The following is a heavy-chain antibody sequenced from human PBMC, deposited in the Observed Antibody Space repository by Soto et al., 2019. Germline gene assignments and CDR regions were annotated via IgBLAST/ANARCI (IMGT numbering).Heavy chain of an antibody. CDR1: GFIFREYA. D-gene: IGHD2-8*01. CDR3: AKDSFSRNGIHDPFDI. CDR2: VGGRGGGI. V-gene: IGHV3-23*01. Sequence: EAQLLESGGGLVQPGGSLRLSCAASGFIFREYAMSWVRQAPGKGLEWVSVVGGRGGGIYYADSVRGRFIVSRDDSSDTLHLQMDRLRVEDTAIYYCAKDSFSRNGIHDPFDIWGQGTMVTVSS. J-gene: IGHJ3*02.